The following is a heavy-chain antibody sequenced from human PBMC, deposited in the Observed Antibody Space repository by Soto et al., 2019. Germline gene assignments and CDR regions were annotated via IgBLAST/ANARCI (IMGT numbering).Heavy chain of an antibody. Sequence: PSGTQSLTCTVSCGSISTYYWNWIRQSTGKGLEWIGYIYRTGSTHYNPSLISLFAISLDTSRNKFSLKLHSETAEDPAVYFCVSRIGDDPFGVWGQGTMVTVSS. CDR1: CGSISTYY. D-gene: IGHD3-3*01. V-gene: IGHV4-4*09. CDR2: IYRTGST. CDR3: VSRIGDDPFGV. J-gene: IGHJ3*01.